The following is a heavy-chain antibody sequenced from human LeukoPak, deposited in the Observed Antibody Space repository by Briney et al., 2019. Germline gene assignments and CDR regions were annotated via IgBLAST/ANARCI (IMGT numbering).Heavy chain of an antibody. CDR1: GFAFNFYA. D-gene: IGHD3-22*01. V-gene: IGHV3-23*01. CDR3: AREADYEAFDY. J-gene: IGHJ4*02. Sequence: GGSLRLSCAASGFAFNFYAMSWVRQAPGKGLQWVSTINANGINTYYADSVRGRFTISRDNSKNTLYLQMNSLRAEDTAVYYCAREADYEAFDYWGQGTLVTVSS. CDR2: INANGINT.